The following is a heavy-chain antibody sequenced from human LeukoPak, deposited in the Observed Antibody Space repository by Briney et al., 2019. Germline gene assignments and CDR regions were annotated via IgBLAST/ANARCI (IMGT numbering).Heavy chain of an antibody. V-gene: IGHV4-34*01. CDR1: GGSFSGYY. D-gene: IGHD6-6*01. J-gene: IGHJ4*02. Sequence: KPSETLSLTCAVYGGSFSGYYWSWIRQPPGKGLEWIGSIYHSGSTYYNPSLKSRVTISVDTSKNQFSLKLSSVTAADTAVYYCARTYSSSSFFDYWGQGTLVTVSS. CDR3: ARTYSSSSFFDY. CDR2: IYHSGST.